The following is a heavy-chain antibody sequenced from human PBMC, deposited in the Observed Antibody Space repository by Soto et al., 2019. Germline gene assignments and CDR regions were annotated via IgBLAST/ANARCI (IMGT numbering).Heavy chain of an antibody. V-gene: IGHV4-31*03. D-gene: IGHD3-3*01. CDR2: IYYSGNT. Sequence: SETLSLTCTVSGDSISSGGHYWSWIRQHPGKGLEWIGYIYYSGNTYYNPSLKSRITMSVDTSKNQFSLNLSSVTAADTAVYYCARSSIMYFFFDMWGQGTMVTVSS. CDR1: GDSISSGGHY. J-gene: IGHJ3*02. CDR3: ARSSIMYFFFDM.